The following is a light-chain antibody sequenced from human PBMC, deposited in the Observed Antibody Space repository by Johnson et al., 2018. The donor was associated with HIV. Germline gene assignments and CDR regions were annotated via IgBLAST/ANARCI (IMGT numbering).Light chain of an antibody. CDR2: DNN. V-gene: IGLV1-51*01. CDR1: TPNIGNIT. J-gene: IGLJ1*01. Sequence: QLVLTQPPSVSAAPGQKVSIPCSGITPNIGNITVSSYQHLPGTAPKTLIYDNNKRPSWIPDLFSGSQSGTSSTLGITGLQTGDEADYYCGTWNSSLRAYYVFETGNKVTGL. CDR3: GTWNSSLRAYYV.